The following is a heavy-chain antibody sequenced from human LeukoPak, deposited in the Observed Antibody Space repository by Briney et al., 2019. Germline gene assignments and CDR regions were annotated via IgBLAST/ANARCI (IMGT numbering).Heavy chain of an antibody. Sequence: GGSLRLSCAASGFTFSSYAMSWVRQAPGKGLEWVSAISGSGGSTYYADSVKGRFTISRDNSKNTLYLQMNSLRAEDTAVYYCAKARWSESGSGSYSIMGDFDYWGQGTLVTVSS. D-gene: IGHD3-10*01. V-gene: IGHV3-23*01. CDR1: GFTFSSYA. CDR2: ISGSGGST. J-gene: IGHJ4*02. CDR3: AKARWSESGSGSYSIMGDFDY.